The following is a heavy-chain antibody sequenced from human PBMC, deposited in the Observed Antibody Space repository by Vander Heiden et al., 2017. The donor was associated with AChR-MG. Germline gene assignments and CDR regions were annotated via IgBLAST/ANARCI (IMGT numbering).Heavy chain of an antibody. CDR3: ARGSRTGGENDY. Sequence: QVQLQESGPGLVKPSETLSLTCTVSGGSVSSGSYYWSWIRQPPGKGLEWIGYIYYSGSTNYNPSLKSRVTISVDTSKNQFSLKLSSVTAADTAVYYCARGSRTGGENDYWGQGTLVTVSS. CDR2: IYYSGST. D-gene: IGHD7-27*01. V-gene: IGHV4-61*01. J-gene: IGHJ4*02. CDR1: GGSVSSGSYY.